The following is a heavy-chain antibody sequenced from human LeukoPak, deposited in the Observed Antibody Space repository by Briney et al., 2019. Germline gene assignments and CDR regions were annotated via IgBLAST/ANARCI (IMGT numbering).Heavy chain of an antibody. J-gene: IGHJ4*02. V-gene: IGHV3-23*01. CDR3: TKGGSYAPLDS. D-gene: IGHD1-26*01. CDR1: GFTFSSSA. Sequence: GGSLRLSCAASGFTFSSSAMTWVRQTPGQGLEWVSAINDSGGDSIYTDSGKGRFTISRENSKNTLYLEMNTLRAEDTAAYYCTKGGSYAPLDSWGQGTLVTVSS. CDR2: INDSGGDS.